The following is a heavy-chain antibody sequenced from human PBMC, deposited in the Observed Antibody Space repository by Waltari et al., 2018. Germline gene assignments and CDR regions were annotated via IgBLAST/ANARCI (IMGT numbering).Heavy chain of an antibody. CDR3: ASGSSWYSTNYYYYMDV. D-gene: IGHD6-13*01. CDR1: GGTFSSYA. J-gene: IGHJ6*03. V-gene: IGHV1-69*14. Sequence: QVQLVQSGAEVKKPGSSVKVSCKASGGTFSSYAISWVRQAPGQGLEWLGGSIPIFGKATDAQKFQGRVTITADKSTRTAYMELSSLRSEDTAVYYCASGSSWYSTNYYYYMDVWGKGTTVTVSS. CDR2: SIPIFGKA.